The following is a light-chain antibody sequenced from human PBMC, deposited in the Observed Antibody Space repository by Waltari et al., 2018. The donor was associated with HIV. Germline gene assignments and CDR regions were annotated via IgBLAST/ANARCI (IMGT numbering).Light chain of an antibody. J-gene: IGLJ1*01. CDR1: NFNL. V-gene: IGLV2-23*02. CDR2: EVT. CDR3: YSYSDTSSSYV. Sequence: NFNLVSWYQQYPGKAPKLLIYEVTKRPSGASNRFSASKSGNTASLTISGLRAEDEADYYCYSYSDTSSSYVFGTGTKVTVL.